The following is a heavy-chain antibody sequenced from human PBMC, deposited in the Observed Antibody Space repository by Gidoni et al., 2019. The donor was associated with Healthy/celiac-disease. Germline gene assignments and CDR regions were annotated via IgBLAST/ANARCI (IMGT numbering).Heavy chain of an antibody. Sequence: QLQLQESGPALEKPSARLSLTCIVSVGPISSGSYYWGWIRQPPGKGLEWIGSIYYSGSTYYNPSLKSRVTISVDTSKNQFSLKLSSVTAADTAVYYCARDIGKNRVVRGKNGMDVWGQGTTVTVSS. V-gene: IGHV4-39*07. D-gene: IGHD3-10*01. J-gene: IGHJ6*02. CDR1: VGPISSGSYY. CDR2: IYYSGST. CDR3: ARDIGKNRVVRGKNGMDV.